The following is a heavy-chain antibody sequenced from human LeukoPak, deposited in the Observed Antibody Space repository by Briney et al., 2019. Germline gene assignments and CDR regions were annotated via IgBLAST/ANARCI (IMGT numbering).Heavy chain of an antibody. CDR2: MNPNSGNT. CDR1: GFTFANYG. CDR3: ARGRGGIVVAPAARYYFDY. V-gene: IGHV1-8*01. Sequence: ASVKVSCKTSGFTFANYGINWVRQAPGQGLEWMGWMNPNSGNTGYAQKFQGRVTITRNTSISTAYMELSSLRSEDTAVYYCARGRGGIVVAPAARYYFDYWGQGTLVTVSS. D-gene: IGHD2-2*01. J-gene: IGHJ4*02.